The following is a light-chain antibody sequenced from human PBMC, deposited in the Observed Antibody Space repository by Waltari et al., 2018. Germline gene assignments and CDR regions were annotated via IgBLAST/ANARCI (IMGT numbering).Light chain of an antibody. V-gene: IGKV3-20*01. CDR2: AAS. CDR1: QTISSNY. J-gene: IGKJ1*01. CDR3: HNYGGSVWT. Sequence: EVVFTHSPGTLSLSPGERDTLSCRASQTISSNYLAWYQQKPGQTPRLFIYAASRRATGIPDRFSGSGSGTDFTLTINRLEPEDFAVYFCHNYGGSVWTFGQGTKVEVK.